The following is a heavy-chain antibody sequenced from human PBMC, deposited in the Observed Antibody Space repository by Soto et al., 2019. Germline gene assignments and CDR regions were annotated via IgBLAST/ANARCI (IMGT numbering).Heavy chain of an antibody. CDR2: INHSGST. CDR3: ARGKDIVVVPAADYYYYYRDV. J-gene: IGHJ6*03. D-gene: IGHD2-2*01. CDR1: GGSFSCYY. V-gene: IGHV4-34*01. Sequence: SETLSLTCAIYGGSFSCYYWSWIRQPPGKGLEWIGEINHSGSTNYNPSLKSRVTISVDTSKNQFSLKLSSVTAADTAVYYCARGKDIVVVPAADYYYYYRDVWGKGTTVTVS.